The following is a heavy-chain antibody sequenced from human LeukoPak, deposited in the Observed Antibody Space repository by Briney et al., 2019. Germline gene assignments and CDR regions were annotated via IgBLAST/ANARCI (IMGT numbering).Heavy chain of an antibody. CDR2: IYYSGST. V-gene: IGHV4-59*01. CDR1: GGSFSGYS. J-gene: IGHJ4*02. CDR3: ARGQKYTSGYRVTELGSRYSDY. Sequence: SETLSLTCAVFGGSFSGYSWSWIRQPPGKGLEWIGYIYYSGSTNYNPSLKSRVTISVDTSKSQFSLKLSSVTAADTAVYYCARGQKYTSGYRVTELGSRYSDYWGQGARVTVSP. D-gene: IGHD5-18*01.